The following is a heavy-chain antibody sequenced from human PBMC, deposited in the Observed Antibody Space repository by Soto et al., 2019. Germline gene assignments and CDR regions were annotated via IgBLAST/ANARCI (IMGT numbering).Heavy chain of an antibody. CDR1: GFNFKTYE. CDR3: ARLAPIYYDALTGYEEAGMDV. Sequence: VALVESGGGLVQPGGSLTLACAASGFNFKTYEMNWVRQAPGKGLEWISYISVSGRTIYYADSVQGRVNISRDNAKNLVFLQMNSLRAEDTAVYHCARLAPIYYDALTGYEEAGMDVWGQGTTVTVSS. V-gene: IGHV3-48*03. J-gene: IGHJ6*02. D-gene: IGHD3-9*01. CDR2: ISVSGRTI.